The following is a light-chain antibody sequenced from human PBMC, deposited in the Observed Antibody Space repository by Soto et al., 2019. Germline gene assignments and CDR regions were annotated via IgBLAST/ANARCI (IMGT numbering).Light chain of an antibody. J-gene: IGKJ3*01. CDR1: QGISNY. Sequence: DIQMTQTPSSLSASVGDRVTITCRASQGISNYLAWYQQKPGKVPKLLIYAASTLQSGVPSRVSGSGSGTDFTLTFSSLQTEDLATYYCQKYNSAPCTFGPGTKVDI. CDR2: AAS. CDR3: QKYNSAPCT. V-gene: IGKV1-27*01.